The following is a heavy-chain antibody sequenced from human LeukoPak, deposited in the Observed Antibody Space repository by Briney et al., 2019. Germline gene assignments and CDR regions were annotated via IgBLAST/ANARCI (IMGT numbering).Heavy chain of an antibody. D-gene: IGHD6-13*01. V-gene: IGHV4-59*12. Sequence: SETLSLTCTVSGGSISSYYWSWIRQPPGKGLEWIGYIFYSGSTNYNPSLKSRVTMSLDTSKNQFSLKLNSVTAADTAVYYCARVVGKYSSSWYYWGQGTLVTVSS. CDR2: IFYSGST. J-gene: IGHJ4*02. CDR1: GGSISSYY. CDR3: ARVVGKYSSSWYY.